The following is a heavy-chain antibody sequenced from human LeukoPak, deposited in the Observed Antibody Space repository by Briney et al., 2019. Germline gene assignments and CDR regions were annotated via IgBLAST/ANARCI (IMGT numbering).Heavy chain of an antibody. CDR2: INPSGGST. CDR1: GYTFTSYY. V-gene: IGHV1-46*03. J-gene: IGHJ5*02. CDR3: ARGSYSNYVSDWFDP. D-gene: IGHD4-11*01. Sequence: ASVKVSCKASGYTFTSYYMHWVRQAPGQGLEWMGIINPSGGSTSYAQKFQGRVTMTRDTSTSTVYMELSSLRSEDTAVYYCARGSYSNYVSDWFDPWGQGTLVTVSS.